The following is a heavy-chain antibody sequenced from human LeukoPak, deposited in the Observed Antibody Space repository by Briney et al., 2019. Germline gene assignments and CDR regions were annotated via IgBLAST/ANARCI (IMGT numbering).Heavy chain of an antibody. CDR1: GFTFSSYE. J-gene: IGHJ4*02. CDR2: ISIGGRTQ. CDR3: GRGHWGLDY. V-gene: IGHV3-48*03. D-gene: IGHD7-27*01. Sequence: GGSLRLSCAASGFTFSSYEMNWVRQAPGKGLEWVSYISIGGRTQYYADSVKGRFTISRDNAKSSLYLQMNSLRAEDTAVYYCGRGHWGLDYWGQGALVTVSS.